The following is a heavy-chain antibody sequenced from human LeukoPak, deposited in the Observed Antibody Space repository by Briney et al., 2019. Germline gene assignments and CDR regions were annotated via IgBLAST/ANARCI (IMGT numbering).Heavy chain of an antibody. Sequence: SETLSLTCTVSGASISSYYWSWIRQPPGKGLEWIGYIYSSGSTNYNPSLKSRVIISIDTSKNQFSLKLSSATAADTAVYYCARGTLTVAGLFDYWGQGTLVTVSS. CDR1: GASISSYY. J-gene: IGHJ4*02. CDR2: IYSSGST. CDR3: ARGTLTVAGLFDY. D-gene: IGHD6-19*01. V-gene: IGHV4-59*01.